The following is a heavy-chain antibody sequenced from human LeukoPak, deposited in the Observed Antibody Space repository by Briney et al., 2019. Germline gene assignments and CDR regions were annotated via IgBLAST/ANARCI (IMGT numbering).Heavy chain of an antibody. D-gene: IGHD1-26*01. Sequence: GGSLRLSCAASGFTFSSYAMHWVRQAPGKGLEWVAVISYDGSNKYYADSVKGRFTISRDNSKNTLYLQMNSLRAEDTAVYYCARDREQWGLLYYFDYWGQGTLVTVSS. CDR1: GFTFSSYA. CDR2: ISYDGSNK. V-gene: IGHV3-30-3*01. CDR3: ARDREQWGLLYYFDY. J-gene: IGHJ4*02.